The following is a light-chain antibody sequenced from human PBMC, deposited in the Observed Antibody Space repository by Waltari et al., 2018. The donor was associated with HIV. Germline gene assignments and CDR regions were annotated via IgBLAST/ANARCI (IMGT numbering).Light chain of an antibody. J-gene: IGLJ2*01. CDR1: NSNIGAGYD. CDR2: DNR. CDR3: QSYDNSLSNVV. Sequence: QSVLTQPPSVSAAPGQRVTISCTGSNSNIGAGYDAHWYQQLPGSAPKLLMFDNRKRPSGVPDRFSGSKSGTSASLVITGLQAADEAVYYCQSYDNSLSNVVFGGGTKLIVL. V-gene: IGLV1-40*01.